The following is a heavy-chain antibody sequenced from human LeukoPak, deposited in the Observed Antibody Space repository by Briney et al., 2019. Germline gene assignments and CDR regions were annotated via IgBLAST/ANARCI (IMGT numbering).Heavy chain of an antibody. CDR1: GFTFSSYA. CDR3: GMAGGGLWGYQFDY. D-gene: IGHD2-2*01. CDR2: ISGSGGST. Sequence: PGGSLRLSCAASGFTFSSYAMSWARQAPGEGLEWVSVISGSGGSTIYAHSVTGRFSISRDNCKHTLSLQMNSLRTEDAAVFYCGMAGGGLWGYQFDYWGQGTLVTVSS. J-gene: IGHJ4*02. V-gene: IGHV3-23*01.